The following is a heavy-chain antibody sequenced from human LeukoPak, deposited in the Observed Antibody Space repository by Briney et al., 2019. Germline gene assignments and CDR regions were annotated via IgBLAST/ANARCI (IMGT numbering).Heavy chain of an antibody. Sequence: ASVKVSCKASGYTFTAYYVHWVRQAPGQGLEWMGWINPNIGGTNYAQKFQGRVTMTRDTSISTAYMELSRLRSDDTAVYYCARTTVVTPSSHAFDIWGQGTMVTVSS. V-gene: IGHV1-2*02. CDR3: ARTTVVTPSSHAFDI. D-gene: IGHD4-23*01. J-gene: IGHJ3*02. CDR1: GYTFTAYY. CDR2: INPNIGGT.